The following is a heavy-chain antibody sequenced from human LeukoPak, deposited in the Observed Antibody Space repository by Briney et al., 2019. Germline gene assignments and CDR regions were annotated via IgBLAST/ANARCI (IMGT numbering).Heavy chain of an antibody. CDR3: ARGVVPAANY. J-gene: IGHJ4*02. V-gene: IGHV3-53*01. CDR2: IYSGGST. Sequence: LEWVSVIYSGGSTYYADSVKGRFTISRDNSKNTLYLQMNSLRAEDTAVYYCARGVVPAANYWGQGTLVTVSS. D-gene: IGHD2-2*01.